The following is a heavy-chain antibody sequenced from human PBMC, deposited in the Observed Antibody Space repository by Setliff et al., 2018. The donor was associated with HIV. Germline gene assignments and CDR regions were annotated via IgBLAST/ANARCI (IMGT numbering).Heavy chain of an antibody. J-gene: IGHJ4*02. CDR2: VTDDGSA. CDR1: GGSLTNYY. V-gene: IGHV4-34*01. D-gene: IGHD5-12*01. CDR3: ARDWEMATIL. Sequence: SETLSLTCAVYGGSLTNYYWSWFRQSPGKGLEWIGEVTDDGSANYNPSLKSRVTISVDTSKNQFPLRLSSVTAADTAVYYCARDWEMATILWGQGTLVTVSS.